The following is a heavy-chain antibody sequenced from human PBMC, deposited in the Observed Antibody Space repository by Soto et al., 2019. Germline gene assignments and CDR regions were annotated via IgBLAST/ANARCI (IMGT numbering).Heavy chain of an antibody. CDR3: VRDKRTISGIFPGY. V-gene: IGHV3-23*01. D-gene: IGHD1-1*01. CDR2: VCTGGAT. Sequence: LRLSCAASGFTFSSYAMSWVRQAPGKGLECVSIVCTGGATHYADSVKGRFTISRDRSKNTVHLQMNNVRAEDTAVYYCVRDKRTISGIFPGYWGQGTQVTVSS. CDR1: GFTFSSYA. J-gene: IGHJ4*02.